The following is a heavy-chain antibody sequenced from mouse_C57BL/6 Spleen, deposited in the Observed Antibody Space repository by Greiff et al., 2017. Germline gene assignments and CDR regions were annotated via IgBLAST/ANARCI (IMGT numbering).Heavy chain of an antibody. V-gene: IGHV5-15*01. D-gene: IGHD1-1*01. CDR1: GFTFSDYG. CDR3: ARHEDYGSRYAMDY. Sequence: EVKLMESGGGLVQPGGSLKLSCAASGFTFSDYGMAWVRQAPRKGPEWVAFISNLAYSIYYADTVTGRFTISRENAKNTLYLEMSSLRSEDTAMYYCARHEDYGSRYAMDYWGQGTSVTVSS. CDR2: ISNLAYSI. J-gene: IGHJ4*01.